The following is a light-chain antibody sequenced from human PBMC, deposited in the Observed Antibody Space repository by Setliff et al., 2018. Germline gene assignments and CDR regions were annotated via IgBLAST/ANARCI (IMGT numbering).Light chain of an antibody. CDR3: SSYISSSTFV. CDR2: DVS. CDR1: SSDVGGYNY. Sequence: QSALAQPASVSGSPGQSITISCTGTSSDVGGYNYVSWYQQHPGKAPKLMIYDVSKRPSGVSNRFSGSKSGNTASLTISGLQAEDEADYYCSSYISSSTFVFRTGTKVTV. V-gene: IGLV2-14*01. J-gene: IGLJ1*01.